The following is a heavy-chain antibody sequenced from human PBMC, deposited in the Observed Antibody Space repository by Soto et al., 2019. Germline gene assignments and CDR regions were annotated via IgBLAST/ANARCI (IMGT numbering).Heavy chain of an antibody. D-gene: IGHD2-21*01. CDR2: TKGDETSI. CDR3: VRGCSPSYCHPFDY. V-gene: IGHV3-74*01. J-gene: IGHJ4*02. CDR1: GFTFSTYW. Sequence: EVQLVESGGGLVRPGGSLRLSCTASGFTFSTYWMHWVRQVPGKGLEWVSRTKGDETSIGHADFVKGRFTISRDNAKNILYLQMNNLSAEDTALYYCVRGCSPSYCHPFDYWGQGTLVTVSS.